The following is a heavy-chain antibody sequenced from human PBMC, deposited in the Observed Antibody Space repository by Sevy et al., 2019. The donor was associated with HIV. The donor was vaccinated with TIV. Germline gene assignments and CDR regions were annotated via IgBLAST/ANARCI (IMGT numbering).Heavy chain of an antibody. Sequence: ASVKVSCKASGYTFTSYGISWVRQAPGQGLDWMGWISAYNGNTNYAQKLQGRVTMTTDTSTSTAYMELRSLRSDDTAVYYCARDYRYCSGGSCYSARSFDIWGQGTMVTVSS. CDR3: ARDYRYCSGGSCYSARSFDI. CDR1: GYTFTSYG. V-gene: IGHV1-18*01. CDR2: ISAYNGNT. J-gene: IGHJ3*02. D-gene: IGHD2-15*01.